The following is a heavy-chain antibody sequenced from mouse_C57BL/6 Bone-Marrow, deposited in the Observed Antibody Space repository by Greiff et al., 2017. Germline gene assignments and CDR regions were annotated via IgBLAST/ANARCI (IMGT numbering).Heavy chain of an antibody. CDR3: AREGGYDYDYWYFDV. D-gene: IGHD2-4*01. J-gene: IGHJ1*03. Sequence: LQESGPELVKPGASVKISCKASGYAFSSSWMTWVKQRPGKGLEWIGRIYPGDGGTNYNGKFKGHATLTADKSSSPAYMQLSSLTAEDSAVDFCAREGGYDYDYWYFDVWGTGTTVTVSS. V-gene: IGHV1-82*01. CDR1: GYAFSSSW. CDR2: IYPGDGGT.